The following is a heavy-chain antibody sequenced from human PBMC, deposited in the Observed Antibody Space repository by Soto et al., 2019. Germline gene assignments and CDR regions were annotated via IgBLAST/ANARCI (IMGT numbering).Heavy chain of an antibody. CDR1: GFSLSTSGVG. V-gene: IGHV2-5*02. Sequence: QITLKESGPPLVKPTQTLTLTCTFSGFSLSTSGVGVGWIRQPPGKALEWLALIYWDDDKRYSPSLKSRLTSTTETSKNQVVHTMTNMDPVDTATYYCALSRGSSGWQHNYFDYWGQGTLVTVSS. CDR2: IYWDDDK. D-gene: IGHD6-19*01. J-gene: IGHJ4*02. CDR3: ALSRGSSGWQHNYFDY.